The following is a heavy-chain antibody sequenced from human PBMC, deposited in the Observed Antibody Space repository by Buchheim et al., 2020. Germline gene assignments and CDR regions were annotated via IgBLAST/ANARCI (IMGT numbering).Heavy chain of an antibody. CDR2: INSDGSST. Sequence: EVQLVESGGGLVQPGGSLRLSCAASGFTFSSYWMHWVRQAPGKGLVWVSRINSDGSSTSYADSVKGRFTISRDNAKNTLFLQIDSLRREDTAVYYCAKSSTGYYSVEDFDYWGQGTL. D-gene: IGHD3-9*01. J-gene: IGHJ4*02. CDR3: AKSSTGYYSVEDFDY. V-gene: IGHV3-74*01. CDR1: GFTFSSYW.